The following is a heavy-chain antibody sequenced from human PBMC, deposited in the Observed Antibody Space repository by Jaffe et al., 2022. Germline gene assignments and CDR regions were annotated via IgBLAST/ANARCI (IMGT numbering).Heavy chain of an antibody. J-gene: IGHJ5*02. CDR1: GFSLSTSGVG. CDR3: AHSYYYDSSGYYWAPHWFDP. Sequence: QITLKESGPTLVKPTQTLTLTCTFSGFSLSTSGVGVGWIRQPPGKALEWLALIYWDDDKRYSPSLKSRLTITKDTSKNQVVLTMTNMDPVDTATYYCAHSYYYDSSGYYWAPHWFDPWGQGTLVTVSS. D-gene: IGHD3-22*01. V-gene: IGHV2-5*02. CDR2: IYWDDDK.